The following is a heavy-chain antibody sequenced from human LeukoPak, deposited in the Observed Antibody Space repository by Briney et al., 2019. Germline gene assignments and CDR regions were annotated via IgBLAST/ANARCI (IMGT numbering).Heavy chain of an antibody. Sequence: QSGGSLRLSCAASGFTVSSNYMSWVRQAPGKGLEWVSVIYSGGSTYYADSVKGRFTISRHNSKNTLYLQMNSLRAEDTAVYYCARGPVGATVNWGQGTLVTVSS. CDR2: IYSGGST. V-gene: IGHV3-66*02. CDR3: ARGPVGATVN. CDR1: GFTVSSNY. J-gene: IGHJ4*02. D-gene: IGHD1-26*01.